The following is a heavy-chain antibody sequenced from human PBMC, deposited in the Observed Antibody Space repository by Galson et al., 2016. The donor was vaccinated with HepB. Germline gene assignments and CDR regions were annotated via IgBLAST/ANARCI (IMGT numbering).Heavy chain of an antibody. CDR1: GVTFNNYA. CDR2: IIPIFNRT. J-gene: IGHJ5*02. Sequence: SCKASGVTFNNYAITWVRQAPGQGLEWMGGIIPIFNRTNYAQRFQGRVTISADKSTSTAYMELSSLRSEDTAIYYCARDQDYDFWSGRNWLDPWGQGTLVTVSS. CDR3: ARDQDYDFWSGRNWLDP. V-gene: IGHV1-69*06. D-gene: IGHD3-3*01.